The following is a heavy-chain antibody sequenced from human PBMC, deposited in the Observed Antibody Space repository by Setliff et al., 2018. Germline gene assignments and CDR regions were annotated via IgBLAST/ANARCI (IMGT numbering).Heavy chain of an antibody. CDR2: VYTSGST. V-gene: IGHV4-59*01. Sequence: SETLSLTCIVSGGSIGHYYWNWIRQPPGKGLEWIGYVYTSGSTNYNPSLKSRFSISVDTSKNQFSLRLTSVTAADTAVYYCAREYYYARSRNFDYWGQGTLVTVS. D-gene: IGHD3-22*01. CDR1: GGSIGHYY. J-gene: IGHJ4*02. CDR3: AREYYYARSRNFDY.